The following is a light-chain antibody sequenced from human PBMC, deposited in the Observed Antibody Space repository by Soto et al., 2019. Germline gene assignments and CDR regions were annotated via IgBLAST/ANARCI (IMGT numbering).Light chain of an antibody. CDR1: QSVSTY. J-gene: IGKJ4*01. CDR2: DAS. CDR3: PQRSNWPLT. V-gene: IGKV3-11*01. Sequence: EIVLTQSPATLSLSPGERATLSCRASQSVSTYLAWYQQKPGQAPRLLMYDASNRVSGIPARFSGSGSGTDFTLTISTLESEDFAVYYCPQRSNWPLTFGGGTKVEIK.